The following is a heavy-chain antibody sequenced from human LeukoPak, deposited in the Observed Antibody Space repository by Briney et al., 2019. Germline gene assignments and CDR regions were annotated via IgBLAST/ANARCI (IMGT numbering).Heavy chain of an antibody. J-gene: IGHJ4*02. CDR2: IKQDGSDK. Sequence: GGPPRLSCAASGFTFNKYWVMWVREAPGKGLEWVANIKQDGSDKHYVSSVKGRFTISRDNAKNPVYLQMNSLRDEDTAIYYCARENWGPDYWGQGTLVTVSS. CDR1: GFTFNKYW. D-gene: IGHD7-27*01. CDR3: ARENWGPDY. V-gene: IGHV3-7*01.